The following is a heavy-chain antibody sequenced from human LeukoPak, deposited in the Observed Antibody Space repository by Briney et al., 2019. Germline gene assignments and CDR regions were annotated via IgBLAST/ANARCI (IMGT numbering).Heavy chain of an antibody. CDR1: GFTVSSNY. V-gene: IGHV3-66*02. CDR3: ARDLRYYYDSSAPEGSYGMDV. J-gene: IGHJ6*02. Sequence: GGSLRLSCAASGFTVSSNYMSWVRQAPGKGLEWVSVIYSGGGTYYADSVKGRFTISRDNSKNTLYLQMNSLRAEDTAVYYCARDLRYYYDSSAPEGSYGMDVWGQGTTVTVSS. CDR2: IYSGGGT. D-gene: IGHD3-22*01.